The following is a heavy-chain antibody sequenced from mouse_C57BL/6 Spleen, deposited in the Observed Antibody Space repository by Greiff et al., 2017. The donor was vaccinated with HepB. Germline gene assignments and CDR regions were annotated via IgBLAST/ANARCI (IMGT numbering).Heavy chain of an antibody. CDR3: ARGTTVVEGDY. J-gene: IGHJ2*01. D-gene: IGHD1-1*01. CDR2: INPSSGYT. CDR1: GYTFTSYT. V-gene: IGHV1-4*01. Sequence: VKLMESGAELARPGASVKMSCKASGYTFTSYTMHWVKQRPGQGLEWIGYINPSSGYTKYNQKFKDKATLTADKSSSTAYMQLSSLTSEDSAVYYCARGTTVVEGDYWGQGTTLTVSS.